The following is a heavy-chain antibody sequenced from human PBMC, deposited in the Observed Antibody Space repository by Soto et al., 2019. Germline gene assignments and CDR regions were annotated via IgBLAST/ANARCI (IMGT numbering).Heavy chain of an antibody. CDR3: ARAGAALVRGSIGGFDY. D-gene: IGHD3-10*01. CDR2: INHSGSV. V-gene: IGHV4-34*02. J-gene: IGHJ4*02. CDR1: GGAFNGYY. Sequence: QVHLQQWGAGLLKPSQTLSLSCVVDGGAFNGYYWTWIRQPPGKGLEWIGEINHSGSVDYNPSLKSRVAISMDTSKKQSSLTLTSVTAADTAVYYCARAGAALVRGSIGGFDYWGQGSLVTVSS.